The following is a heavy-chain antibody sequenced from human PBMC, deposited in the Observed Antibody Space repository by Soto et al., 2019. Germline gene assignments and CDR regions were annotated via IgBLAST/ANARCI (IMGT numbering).Heavy chain of an antibody. Sequence: GGSISISCAASCFPVSNNYRSWVRQSPRKRLEWVSVIYISXSTYYAGSVKGRFTISRGNSKNTLYLQMNSMRAEDTAVYYWARHIVVLTAPCAYCYDGMDCGGQGTTVTVSS. CDR3: ARHIVVLTAPCAYCYDGMDC. D-gene: IGHD2-21*02. CDR2: IYISXST. CDR1: CFPVSNNY. V-gene: IGHV3-53*01. J-gene: IGHJ6*02.